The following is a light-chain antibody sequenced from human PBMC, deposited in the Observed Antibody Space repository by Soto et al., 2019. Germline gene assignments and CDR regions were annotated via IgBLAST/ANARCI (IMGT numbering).Light chain of an antibody. J-gene: IGKJ4*01. CDR2: KIS. CDR1: QSLLHRDGNTY. Sequence: EIVMTQTPLSLPVTLGQPASISCKANQSLLHRDGNTYLTWLHQRPGQPPRLLISKISKRFTEVPDRFSGSGAGTDFTLKISRVEAGDVGVYYCLQATQFPHTFGGGTKLEI. CDR3: LQATQFPHT. V-gene: IGKV2-24*01.